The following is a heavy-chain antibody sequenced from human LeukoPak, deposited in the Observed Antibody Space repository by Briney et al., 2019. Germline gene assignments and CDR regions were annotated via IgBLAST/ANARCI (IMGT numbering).Heavy chain of an antibody. CDR1: GGSVSSGSYY. V-gene: IGHV4-39*07. Sequence: PSETLSLTCTVSGGSVSSGSYYWSWIRQPPGKGLEWIGEINHSGSTNYNPSLKSRVTISVDTSKNQFSLKLSSVTAADTAVYYCAREDVRITIFGVVPLGIDYWGQGTLVTVSS. D-gene: IGHD3-3*01. CDR2: INHSGST. J-gene: IGHJ4*02. CDR3: AREDVRITIFGVVPLGIDY.